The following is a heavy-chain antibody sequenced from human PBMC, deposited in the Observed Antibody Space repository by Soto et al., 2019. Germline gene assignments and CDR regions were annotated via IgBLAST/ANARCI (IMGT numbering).Heavy chain of an antibody. Sequence: PXESLKISCKGSGYSFTSYWIGWVRQIPGKGLEWMGIIYPGDSDTRYSPSFQGQVTISADKSISTAYLQWSSLKASDTAMYYCARQTSRGVSGYDSPSDYWGQGTLVTVSS. CDR1: GYSFTSYW. CDR3: ARQTSRGVSGYDSPSDY. CDR2: IYPGDSDT. J-gene: IGHJ4*02. D-gene: IGHD5-12*01. V-gene: IGHV5-51*01.